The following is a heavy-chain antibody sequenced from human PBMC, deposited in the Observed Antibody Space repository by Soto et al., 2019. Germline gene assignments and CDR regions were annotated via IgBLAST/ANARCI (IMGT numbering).Heavy chain of an antibody. J-gene: IGHJ4*02. CDR2: IYYSGST. CDR1: GGSISSYY. Sequence: QVQLQESGPGLVKPSETLSLTCTVSGGSISSYYWSWIRQPPGKGLEWIGYIYYSGSTNYNPSLKSRVTISVDTSKNQFSLKLSSVTAADTAVYYCARGSRRDYDFWSGYPTFSLFDYWGQGTLVTVSS. CDR3: ARGSRRDYDFWSGYPTFSLFDY. D-gene: IGHD3-3*01. V-gene: IGHV4-59*01.